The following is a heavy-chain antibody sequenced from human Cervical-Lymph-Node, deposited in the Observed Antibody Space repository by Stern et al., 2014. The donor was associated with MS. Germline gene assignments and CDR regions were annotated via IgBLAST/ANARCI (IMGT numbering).Heavy chain of an antibody. CDR1: GFSLTTNGVA. V-gene: IGHV2-5*02. CDR2: IYWDDDT. Sequence: QITLKESGPTLVIPTQTLTLTCTFSGFSLTTNGVAVGWIRQPPGKALEWLALIYWDDDTRYSPYLKSRLTITKDTSKNQVLLTMTNVEPVDTATYYCAHRDDWQLDFAYWGQGILVTVSS. CDR3: AHRDDWQLDFAY. J-gene: IGHJ4*02. D-gene: IGHD6-6*01.